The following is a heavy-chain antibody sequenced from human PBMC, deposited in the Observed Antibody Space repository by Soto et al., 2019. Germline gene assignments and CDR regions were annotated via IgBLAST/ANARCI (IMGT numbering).Heavy chain of an antibody. CDR1: GFTFDDYA. V-gene: IGHV3-9*01. D-gene: IGHD5-12*01. Sequence: PGGSLRLSCAASGFTFDDYAMHWVRQAPGKGLEWVSGISWNSGSIGYADSVKGRFTISRDNAKNSLYLQMNSLRAEDTALYYCAKDRTPYSGYDWANGEFDYWGQGTLVTVS. CDR3: AKDRTPYSGYDWANGEFDY. J-gene: IGHJ4*02. CDR2: ISWNSGSI.